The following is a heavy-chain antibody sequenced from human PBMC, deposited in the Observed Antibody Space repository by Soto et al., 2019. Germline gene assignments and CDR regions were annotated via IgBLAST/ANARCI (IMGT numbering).Heavy chain of an antibody. CDR1: GGSISSSSYY. CDR2: IYYSGST. CDR3: AGHGARYFDRTGRNY. V-gene: IGHV4-39*01. J-gene: IGHJ4*02. Sequence: QLQLQESGPGLVKPSETLSLTCTVSGGSISSSSYYWGWIRQPPGKGLEWIGSIYYSGSTYYNPSLKSRVTISVDTSKNQFSLKLSSVTAADTAVYYCAGHGARYFDRTGRNYWGQGTLVTVSS. D-gene: IGHD3-9*01.